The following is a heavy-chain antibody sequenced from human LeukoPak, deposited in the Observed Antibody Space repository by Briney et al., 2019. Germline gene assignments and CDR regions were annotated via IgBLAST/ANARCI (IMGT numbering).Heavy chain of an antibody. Sequence: PSETLSLTCTVSGGSISSGSYYWSWIRQPAGKGLEWIGRIYTSGGTNYNPSLGSRVTISLDTSKNHFSLRLSSVTAADTAVYYCARDREVGATGYYFDYWGQGTLVTVSS. D-gene: IGHD1-26*01. CDR1: GGSISSGSYY. V-gene: IGHV4-61*02. CDR2: IYTSGGT. J-gene: IGHJ4*02. CDR3: ARDREVGATGYYFDY.